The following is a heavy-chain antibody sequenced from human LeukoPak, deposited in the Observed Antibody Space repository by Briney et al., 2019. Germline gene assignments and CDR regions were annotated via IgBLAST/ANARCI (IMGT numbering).Heavy chain of an antibody. J-gene: IGHJ3*02. CDR1: GASISSSY. V-gene: IGHV4-59*01. Sequence: SETLSLTCAVSGASISSSYWSWIRQPPGKGLKGIEYINYSGNTKYNPSLESRVTISVDASNNQFSLRLSSVTAADTAFYYCARGYYDSRGYSNTFDIWGQGTLVTVSS. D-gene: IGHD3-22*01. CDR2: INYSGNT. CDR3: ARGYYDSRGYSNTFDI.